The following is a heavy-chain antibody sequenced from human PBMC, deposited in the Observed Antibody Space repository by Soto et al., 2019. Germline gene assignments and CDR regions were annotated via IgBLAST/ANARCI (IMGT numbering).Heavy chain of an antibody. V-gene: IGHV1-2*02. CDR1: GYTFTGYY. CDR3: AIASIAAAGTHPYYYYYYGMDV. Sequence: ASVKVSCKASGYTFTGYYMHWVRQAPGQGLEWMGWINPNSGGTNYAQKFQGRVTMTRDTSISTAYMELSRLRSDDTAVYYCAIASIAAAGTHPYYYYYYGMDVWGQGTTGTVS. D-gene: IGHD6-13*01. CDR2: INPNSGGT. J-gene: IGHJ6*02.